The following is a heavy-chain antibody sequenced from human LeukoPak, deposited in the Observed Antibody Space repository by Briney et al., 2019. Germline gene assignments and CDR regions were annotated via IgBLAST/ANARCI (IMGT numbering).Heavy chain of an antibody. D-gene: IGHD2-21*02. Sequence: ASVKVSCKASGYTLTSYGISWARQAPGQGLEWMGWISAYNGNTNYAQKLQGRVTMTTDTSTSTAYMGLRSLRSDDTAVYYCARSDGPTLAYCGGDCEHWVWFDPWGQGTLVTVSS. CDR2: ISAYNGNT. CDR1: GYTLTSYG. CDR3: ARSDGPTLAYCGGDCEHWVWFDP. J-gene: IGHJ5*02. V-gene: IGHV1-18*01.